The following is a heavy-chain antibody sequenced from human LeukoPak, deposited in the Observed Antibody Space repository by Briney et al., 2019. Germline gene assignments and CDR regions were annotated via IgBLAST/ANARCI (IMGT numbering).Heavy chain of an antibody. CDR1: GFSFGRYA. Sequence: PGGSLRLSCAASGFSFGRYAMTWVRQAPGKGLEWVSAIRGSGDSTYYADSVKGRFTISRDNSKNTLYLQMKRLRAEDTARYYCAKGDDSSGHLFDHWGQGTLVTVSS. V-gene: IGHV3-23*01. D-gene: IGHD3-22*01. J-gene: IGHJ4*02. CDR3: AKGDDSSGHLFDH. CDR2: IRGSGDST.